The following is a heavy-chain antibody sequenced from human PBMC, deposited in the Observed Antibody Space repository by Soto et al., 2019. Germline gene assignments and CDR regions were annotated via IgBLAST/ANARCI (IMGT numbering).Heavy chain of an antibody. CDR1: RYSFTSYW. D-gene: IGHD4-17*01. V-gene: IGHV5-51*07. CDR2: IYPGDSDT. Sequence: GASVKISCQGSRYSFTSYWIGWVHRMPGKGLEWMGIIYPGDSDTRYSPSFQGQVTISADKSISTAYLQWSSLKASDTAMYYCASHITVSHASYYYGMDVWGQGTTVTVSS. J-gene: IGHJ6*02. CDR3: ASHITVSHASYYYGMDV.